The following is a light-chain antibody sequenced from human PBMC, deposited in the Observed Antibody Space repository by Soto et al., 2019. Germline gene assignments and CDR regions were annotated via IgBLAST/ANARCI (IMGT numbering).Light chain of an antibody. J-gene: IGKJ3*01. CDR3: QQHTAWPLT. Sequence: IVLTQSPGTLSVSPGERVILSCRASQTLRNKLAWYQQKPGQAPRLLIYGGFTRATGIPARFSGSGSGTEFTLTINSLQSADFPIYYCQQHTAWPLTFGPGTKLDLK. CDR1: QTLRNK. V-gene: IGKV3-15*01. CDR2: GGF.